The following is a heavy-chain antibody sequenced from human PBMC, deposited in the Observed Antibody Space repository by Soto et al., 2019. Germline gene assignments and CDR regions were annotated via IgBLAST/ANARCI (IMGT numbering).Heavy chain of an antibody. CDR1: GYTFTGYY. D-gene: IGHD6-13*01. CDR3: ARGIAAADDAFDI. V-gene: IGHV1-2*04. CDR2: INPNSGGT. Sequence: QVQLVQSGAEVKKPGASVKVSCKASGYTFTGYYMHWVRQAPGQGLEWMGWINPNSGGTNYAQQFQGWVTMTRDTSIGTAYMELSRLRSDDTAVYYCARGIAAADDAFDIWGQGTMVTVSS. J-gene: IGHJ3*02.